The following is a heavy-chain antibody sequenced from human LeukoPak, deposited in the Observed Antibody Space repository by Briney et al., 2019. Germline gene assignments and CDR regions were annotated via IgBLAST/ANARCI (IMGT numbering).Heavy chain of an antibody. CDR2: IYYSGST. J-gene: IGHJ6*03. D-gene: IGHD4-17*01. CDR3: ARAHDYGDYDSSYMDV. CDR1: GGSISGYY. Sequence: SETLSLTCTVSGGSISGYYWSWIRQPPGKGQEWIGYIYYSGSTNYNPSLKSRVTISVDTSKNQFSLKLSSVTAADTAVYYCARAHDYGDYDSSYMDVWGKGTTVTVSS. V-gene: IGHV4-59*01.